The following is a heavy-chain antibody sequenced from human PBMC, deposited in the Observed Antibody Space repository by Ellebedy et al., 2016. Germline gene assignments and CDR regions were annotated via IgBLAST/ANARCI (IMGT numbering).Heavy chain of an antibody. CDR1: GFSFSNFW. Sequence: GGSLRLSCATSGFSFSNFWMTWVRQTPGKGLEWVANIKQDGSAKYYIDSVRGRFTISRDNANNSLYLQMNSLRAEDTAVYYCARDRSGTYLDWGQGTLVTVSS. CDR3: ARDRSGTYLD. D-gene: IGHD1-26*01. J-gene: IGHJ4*02. V-gene: IGHV3-7*03. CDR2: IKQDGSAK.